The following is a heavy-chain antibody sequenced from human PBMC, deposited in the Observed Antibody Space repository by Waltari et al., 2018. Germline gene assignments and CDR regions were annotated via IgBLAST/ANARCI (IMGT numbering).Heavy chain of an antibody. V-gene: IGHV3-21*04. CDR3: GRGDVSVAGINDD. J-gene: IGHJ4*02. CDR2: ISSGGNYI. D-gene: IGHD6-19*01. CDR1: GFTFSSYR. Sequence: EVQLVESGGGLVKPGESLRLSCAASGFTFSSYRMDWVGQAPGKGLDWVSSISSGGNYIYYADSVKGRFTISRDNAKSSLFLQMDSLRVEDTAVYYCGRGDVSVAGINDDWGQGVLVTVSS.